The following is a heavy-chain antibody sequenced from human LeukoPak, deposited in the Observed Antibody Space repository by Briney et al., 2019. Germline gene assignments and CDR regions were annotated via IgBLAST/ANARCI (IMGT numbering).Heavy chain of an antibody. CDR2: ISGSGGST. J-gene: IGHJ4*02. CDR3: AKDDALSYYGEYYYDSSRSQDPDY. CDR1: GFTFSSYA. D-gene: IGHD3-22*01. Sequence: GGSLRLSCAASGFTFSSYAMSWVRQAPGAGLEWVSAISGSGGSTYYADSAKGRFTISRANSKNTLYLKMNSLRAEDTAVYYCAKDDALSYYGEYYYDSSRSQDPDYWGQGTLVTVSS. V-gene: IGHV3-23*01.